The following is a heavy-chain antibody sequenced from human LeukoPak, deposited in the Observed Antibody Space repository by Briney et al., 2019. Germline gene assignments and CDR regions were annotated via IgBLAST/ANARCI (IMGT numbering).Heavy chain of an antibody. V-gene: IGHV3-23*01. CDR1: GFTFSSYA. Sequence: GGSLRLSCAASGFTFSSYAMSWVRQAPGKGLEWVSAISGSGGSTYYADSVKGRFTISRDNSKNTLYLQMNSLRAEDTAVYYCARATRDYYDSSAIGYWGQGTLVTVSS. CDR3: ARATRDYYDSSAIGY. J-gene: IGHJ4*02. CDR2: ISGSGGST. D-gene: IGHD3-22*01.